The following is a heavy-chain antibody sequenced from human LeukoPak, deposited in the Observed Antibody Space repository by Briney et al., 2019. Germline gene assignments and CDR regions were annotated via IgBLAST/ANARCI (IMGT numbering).Heavy chain of an antibody. J-gene: IGHJ6*02. CDR1: GFTFSIYW. D-gene: IGHD5-24*01. CDR2: IKEDGSVK. V-gene: IGHV3-7*01. Sequence: PGGPLRLSCAASGFTFSIYWMTWVRQAPGKGLEWVANIKEDGSVKYYVDSVKGRFTISRDNAKKSLYLQMNNLRGEDTAVYFCARRWKLSLDVWGQGTTVTVSS. CDR3: ARRWKLSLDV.